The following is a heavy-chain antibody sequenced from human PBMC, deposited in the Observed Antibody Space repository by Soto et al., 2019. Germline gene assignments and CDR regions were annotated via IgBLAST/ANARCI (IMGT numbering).Heavy chain of an antibody. Sequence: QVQLQESGPGLVKPSQTLSLTCTVSGGSISSGGYYWSWIRQHPGKGLEWIGYIYYSGSTYYNPSLKSRVNISVDTSKNQFSLKLSSVTAADTAVYYCARDLKVRGTDWFDPWGQGTLVTVSS. D-gene: IGHD3-10*01. CDR3: ARDLKVRGTDWFDP. CDR2: IYYSGST. J-gene: IGHJ5*02. CDR1: GGSISSGGYY. V-gene: IGHV4-31*03.